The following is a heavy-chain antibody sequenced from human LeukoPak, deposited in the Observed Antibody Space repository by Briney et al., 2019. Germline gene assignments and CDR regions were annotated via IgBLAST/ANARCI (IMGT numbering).Heavy chain of an antibody. V-gene: IGHV1-18*01. J-gene: IGHJ4*02. CDR2: ISVYNGDT. Sequence: GASVKVSCKSSGYTFTSFGISWLRQAPGQGLEWMGWISVYNGDTNFAQKFQGRVTMTTDTSTSTVYMELGNLRSDDTAVYYCARSVPSDYWGQGTLVTVSS. CDR3: ARSVPSDY. CDR1: GYTFTSFG.